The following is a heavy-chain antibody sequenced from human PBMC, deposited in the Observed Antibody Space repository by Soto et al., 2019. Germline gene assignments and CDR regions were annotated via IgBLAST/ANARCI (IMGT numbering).Heavy chain of an antibody. D-gene: IGHD2-8*01. Sequence: QVQLQESGSRLVRPSQPLSLTCSVSGGSVSSGGYSWSWTRQAPGKGLEWIGFISPSGRPAYNPSLKSRVSISVDTSKNQISLELSSVTAADTAVYYCTRGVLAWGPGTLVTVAS. J-gene: IGHJ5*02. CDR2: ISPSGRP. CDR1: GGSVSSGGYS. V-gene: IGHV4-30-2*01. CDR3: TRGVLA.